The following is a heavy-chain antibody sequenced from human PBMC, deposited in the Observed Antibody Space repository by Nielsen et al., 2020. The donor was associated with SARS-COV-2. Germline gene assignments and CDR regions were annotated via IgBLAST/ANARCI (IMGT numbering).Heavy chain of an antibody. CDR1: GGSISTGGYS. V-gene: IGHV4-30-2*01. CDR2: IYHSGRT. D-gene: IGHD3-16*01. J-gene: IGHJ3*02. CDR3: ARGGRITFGGADDAFDI. Sequence: LRLSCAVSGGSISTGGYSWSWIRQPPGKGLEWIGYIYHSGRTYYNPSLKSRVTISVDRSKNQFSLKLSSVTAADTAVYYCARGGRITFGGADDAFDIWGQGTMVTVSS.